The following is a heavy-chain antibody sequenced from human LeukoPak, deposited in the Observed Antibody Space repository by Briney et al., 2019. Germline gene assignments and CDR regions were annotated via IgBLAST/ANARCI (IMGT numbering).Heavy chain of an antibody. CDR2: IYSIGIT. D-gene: IGHD5-24*01. CDR1: GFTVSNNY. V-gene: IGHV3-66*02. CDR3: AGTTDGHNFNDY. J-gene: IGHJ4*02. Sequence: PGGSLRLSCAGSGFTVSNNYIRSVRQAPGKGLEWVSVIYSIGITYYADSVKGRFTISRDNSKNTVHLQMNSLRSEDTAVYYCAGTTDGHNFNDYWGQGTLVTVSS.